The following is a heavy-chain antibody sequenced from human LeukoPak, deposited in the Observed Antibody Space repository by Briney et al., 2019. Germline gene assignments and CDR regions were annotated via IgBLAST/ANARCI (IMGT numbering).Heavy chain of an antibody. CDR2: IYYSGST. J-gene: IGHJ5*02. Sequence: KSSETLSLTCTVSGGSISSGDYYWSWIRQPPGKGLEWIGYIYYSGSTNYNPSLKSRVTISVDTSKNQFSLKLSSVTAADTAVYYCARGVGYCSSTSCKRGFDPWGQGTLVTVSS. V-gene: IGHV4-30-4*01. CDR3: ARGVGYCSSTSCKRGFDP. D-gene: IGHD2-2*03. CDR1: GGSISSGDYY.